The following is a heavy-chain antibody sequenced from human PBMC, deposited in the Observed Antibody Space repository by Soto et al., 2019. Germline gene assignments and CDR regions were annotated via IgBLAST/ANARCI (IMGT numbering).Heavy chain of an antibody. Sequence: PGGSLRLSCAASGFTFSDYYMSWIRQAPGKGLEWVSYISSSGSTIYYADSVKGRFTISRDNAKNSLYLQMNSLRAEDTAVYYCARGDIVATIQSWPPRDWGQGTLVTVSS. CDR3: ARGDIVATIQSWPPRD. D-gene: IGHD5-12*01. CDR1: GFTFSDYY. V-gene: IGHV3-11*01. J-gene: IGHJ4*02. CDR2: ISSSGSTI.